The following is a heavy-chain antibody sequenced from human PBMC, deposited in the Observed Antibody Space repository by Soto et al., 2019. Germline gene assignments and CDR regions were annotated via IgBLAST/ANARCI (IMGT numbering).Heavy chain of an antibody. D-gene: IGHD7-27*01. Sequence: GGPLRLSCAASGFIFNSFGMHWVRQAPGKGLEWVAHIWYDGSNTYYADSVKGRFTVSRDNSRNTLYLQMSSLRAEDTAVYHCVRDLLGSGGHFDYWGQGALVTVSS. CDR3: VRDLLGSGGHFDY. CDR2: IWYDGSNT. V-gene: IGHV3-33*01. J-gene: IGHJ4*02. CDR1: GFIFNSFG.